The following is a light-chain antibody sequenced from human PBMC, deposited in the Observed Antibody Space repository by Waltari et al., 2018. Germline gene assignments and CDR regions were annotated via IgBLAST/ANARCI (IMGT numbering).Light chain of an antibody. J-gene: IGKJ4*01. V-gene: IGKV4-1*01. Sequence: DIVMTQSPDSLAVSLGERATFDCKSSQTILYSSNNKNYLAWYQQKPGQPPKLLIYWASTRESGVPDRFSGSGSGTDFTLTISNLQAEDVAVYYCQQYYSTPRTFGGGTKVEIK. CDR3: QQYYSTPRT. CDR2: WAS. CDR1: QTILYSSNNKNY.